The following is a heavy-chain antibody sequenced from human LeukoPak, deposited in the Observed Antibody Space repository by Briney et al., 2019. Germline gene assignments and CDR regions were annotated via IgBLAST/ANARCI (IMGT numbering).Heavy chain of an antibody. Sequence: PSETLSLTCAVYGGSFSGYYWSWLRQPPGKGLEWIGEINHSGSTNYNPSLKSRVNISVDTSKNQFSLKLSAVTAADTAVYYCARGPWIQLWLPYYGMDVWGQGTTVTVSS. D-gene: IGHD5-18*01. CDR2: INHSGST. V-gene: IGHV4-34*01. CDR1: GGSFSGYY. J-gene: IGHJ6*02. CDR3: ARGPWIQLWLPYYGMDV.